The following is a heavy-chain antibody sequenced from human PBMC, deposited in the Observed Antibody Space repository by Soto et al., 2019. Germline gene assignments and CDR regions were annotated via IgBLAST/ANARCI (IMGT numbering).Heavy chain of an antibody. Sequence: LRLSCEASGFTFNTYSMHWVRQPPGKGLEWLAAIWYDGTQKYYADSVKGRFIISRDNSKKTLYLEMNSLRAEDTAVYYCARAGGTTVTGLWHFDSWGQGTLVTVSS. V-gene: IGHV3-33*01. CDR2: IWYDGTQK. D-gene: IGHD4-17*01. J-gene: IGHJ4*02. CDR1: GFTFNTYS. CDR3: ARAGGTTVTGLWHFDS.